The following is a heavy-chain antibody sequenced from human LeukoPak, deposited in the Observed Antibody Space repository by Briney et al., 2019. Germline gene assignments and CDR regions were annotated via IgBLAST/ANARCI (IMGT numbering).Heavy chain of an antibody. CDR2: IYYSGST. CDR1: GGSISSSSYY. D-gene: IGHD6-19*01. Sequence: ASETLSLTCTVSGGSISSSSYYWGWIRQPPGKGLEWIGSIYYSGSTYYNPSLKSRVTISVDTSKNQFSLKLSSVTAADTAVYYCFRSSGWLEYFQHWGQGTLVTVSS. V-gene: IGHV4-39*07. CDR3: FRSSGWLEYFQH. J-gene: IGHJ1*01.